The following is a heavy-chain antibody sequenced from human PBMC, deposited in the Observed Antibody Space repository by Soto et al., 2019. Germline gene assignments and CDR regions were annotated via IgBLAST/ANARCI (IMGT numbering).Heavy chain of an antibody. V-gene: IGHV5-51*01. D-gene: IGHD5-18*01. Sequence: GESLKISCNGSGYSFTIYWIGWVRQMPGKGLEWMGIIYPGDSDTRYSPSFQGQVTISADKSISTAYLQWSSLKASDTAMYYCARGPGDSSAGDDYYYGMDVWGQGTTVTSP. CDR2: IYPGDSDT. CDR1: GYSFTIYW. CDR3: ARGPGDSSAGDDYYYGMDV. J-gene: IGHJ6*02.